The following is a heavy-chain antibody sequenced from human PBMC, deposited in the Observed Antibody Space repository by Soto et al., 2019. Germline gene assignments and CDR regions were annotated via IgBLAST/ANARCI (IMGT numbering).Heavy chain of an antibody. CDR1: GGSISSSSYY. CDR3: ARTREDAWAFDI. CDR2: IYYSGST. V-gene: IGHV4-39*01. Sequence: QLQLQESGPGLVKPSETLSLTCTVSGGSISSSSYYWGWIRQPPGKGLEWIGSIYYSGSTYYNPSLKSRVTISVDTSKSQYSLKLSSVTAADTAVYYCARTREDAWAFDIWGEGTMVTVSS. D-gene: IGHD1-26*01. J-gene: IGHJ3*02.